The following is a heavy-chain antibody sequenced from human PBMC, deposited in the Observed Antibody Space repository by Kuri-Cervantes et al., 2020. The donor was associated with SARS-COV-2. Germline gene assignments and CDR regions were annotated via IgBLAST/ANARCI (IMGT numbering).Heavy chain of an antibody. Sequence: GGSLRLSCAASGFTFSSYGMHWVRQAPGKGLEWVAVIWYDGSNKYYADSVRGRFTISRDNSKNTLYLQMNSLRAEDTAVYYCAKDGGKAVFDYWGQGTLVTVSS. J-gene: IGHJ4*02. D-gene: IGHD4-23*01. V-gene: IGHV3-33*06. CDR1: GFTFSSYG. CDR3: AKDGGKAVFDY. CDR2: IWYDGSNK.